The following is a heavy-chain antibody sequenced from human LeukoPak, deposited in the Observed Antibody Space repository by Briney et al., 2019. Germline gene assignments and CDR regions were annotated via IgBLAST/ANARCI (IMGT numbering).Heavy chain of an antibody. Sequence: SETLSLTCTVSGGSISGYYWSWIRQPPGKGLEWIGNIYYSGSTNYNPSLKSRVTISVDTSKNQFSLKLSSVTAADTAVYYCARLRDEGYSYGSLDYWGQGTLVTVSS. CDR3: ARLRDEGYSYGSLDY. D-gene: IGHD5-18*01. J-gene: IGHJ4*02. CDR1: GGSISGYY. CDR2: IYYSGST. V-gene: IGHV4-59*08.